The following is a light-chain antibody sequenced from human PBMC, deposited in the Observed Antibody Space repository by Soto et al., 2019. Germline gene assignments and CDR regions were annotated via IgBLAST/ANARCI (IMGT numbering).Light chain of an antibody. J-gene: IGLJ2*01. V-gene: IGLV1-47*01. CDR1: SSNIGLNY. CDR2: RNT. CDR3: AAWDDSLSGPA. Sequence: QSVLTQPPSASGTPGQRVTISCSGSSSNIGLNYVYWYQQLPGTAPKLLIYRNTQRPSGVPDRFSGSKSGTSASLAISGLRSEDQADYYCAAWDDSLSGPALGGGTQLTVL.